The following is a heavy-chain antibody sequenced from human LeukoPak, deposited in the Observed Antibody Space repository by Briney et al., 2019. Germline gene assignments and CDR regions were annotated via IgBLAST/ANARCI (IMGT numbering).Heavy chain of an antibody. CDR1: GFSFSTYW. CDR3: ARDSTVATYYGVDV. J-gene: IGHJ6*02. D-gene: IGHD6-19*01. Sequence: GGSLRLSCAASGFSFSTYWMSWVRQAPGKGLEWVASIKQDGSDKYYVDSVKGRFTISRDNAKNSLYLQMNSLRAEDTAVYYCARDSTVATYYGVDVWGQGTTVTVSS. V-gene: IGHV3-7*01. CDR2: IKQDGSDK.